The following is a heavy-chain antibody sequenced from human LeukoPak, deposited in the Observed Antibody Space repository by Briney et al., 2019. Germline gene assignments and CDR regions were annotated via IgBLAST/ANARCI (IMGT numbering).Heavy chain of an antibody. CDR1: GFIFSTYG. D-gene: IGHD3-10*01. CDR2: ISDNDGVT. V-gene: IGHV3-23*01. J-gene: IGHJ2*01. Sequence: PGGSLRLSCAASGFIFSTYGMSWVRQAPGKGLEWVSGISDNDGVTNYADSVKGRFTISRDNSKNTLYLQMNSVRDEDTAVYYCAKGERSSGRPHWHFDLWGRGTLVTVSS. CDR3: AKGERSSGRPHWHFDL.